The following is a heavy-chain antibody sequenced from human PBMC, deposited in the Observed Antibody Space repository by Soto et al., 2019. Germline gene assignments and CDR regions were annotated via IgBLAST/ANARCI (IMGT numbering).Heavy chain of an antibody. J-gene: IGHJ5*02. Sequence: QLQLQESGSRLVKSSETLSLTCAVSGDTISTGGYSWAWIRQPPGKPLEWIGYTYHSGNPYYNPSLXXXGXXSVDGSYKWCSLKQGSVPGADTCMLCCARGTLGRCGGYFAPWGQGTLVTVSS. V-gene: IGHV4-30-2*01. CDR2: TYHSGNP. D-gene: IGHD6-13*01. CDR1: GDTISTGGYS. CDR3: ARGTLGRCGGYFAP.